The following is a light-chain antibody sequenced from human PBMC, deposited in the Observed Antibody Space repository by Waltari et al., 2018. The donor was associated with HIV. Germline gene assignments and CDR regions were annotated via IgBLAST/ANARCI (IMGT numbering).Light chain of an antibody. CDR2: SDI. J-gene: IGLJ2*01. CDR1: RSNIGAGFF. V-gene: IGLV1-40*01. Sequence: QSALTQPPSVSGAPGQRVTISCTRNRSNIGAGFFVHWYQHLPGTAPNLLVYSDINRPSGVPDRFSGSKAGTSASLVITGLQAEDEADYYCQSYDSSLRASVFGGGTKLTVL. CDR3: QSYDSSLRASV.